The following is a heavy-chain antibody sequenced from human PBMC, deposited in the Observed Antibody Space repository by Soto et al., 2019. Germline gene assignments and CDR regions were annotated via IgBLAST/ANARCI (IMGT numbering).Heavy chain of an antibody. CDR2: IVVGSGNT. CDR1: GFTFTSSA. D-gene: IGHD5-18*01. CDR3: AATLSSYGLYSLDY. Sequence: QMQLVQSGPEVKKPGTSVKVSCKASGFTFTSSAMQWVRQARGQRLEWIGWIVVGSGNTNYAQKFQERVTITRDMPTTTAYRERSSRSSEDPAVFYWAATLSSYGLYSLDYGGQGPLVTVSS. J-gene: IGHJ4*02. V-gene: IGHV1-58*02.